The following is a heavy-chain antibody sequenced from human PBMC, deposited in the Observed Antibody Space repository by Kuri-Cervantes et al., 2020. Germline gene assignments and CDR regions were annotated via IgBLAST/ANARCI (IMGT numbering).Heavy chain of an antibody. Sequence: SETLSLTCTVSGGSISSYDWSWIRQPPGRGLEWIGYIYYSGSTNYNPSLKSRVTISVDTSKNQFSLKLSSVTAADTAVYYCASQDYYGSGFDYWGQGTLVTVSS. CDR1: GGSISSYD. CDR2: IYYSGST. D-gene: IGHD3-10*01. CDR3: ASQDYYGSGFDY. V-gene: IGHV4-59*08. J-gene: IGHJ4*02.